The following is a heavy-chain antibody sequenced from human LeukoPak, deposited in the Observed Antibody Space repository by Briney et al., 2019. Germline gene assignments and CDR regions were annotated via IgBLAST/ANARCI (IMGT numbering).Heavy chain of an antibody. CDR3: ARVDIGNGAFDI. CDR2: IYHSGST. D-gene: IGHD5-12*01. J-gene: IGHJ3*02. Sequence: SETLSLTCAVSGGPISSGGYSWSWIRQPPGKGLEWIGYIYHSGSTYYNPSLKSRVTISVDRSKNQFSLKLSSVTAADTAVYYCARVDIGNGAFDIWGQGTMVTVSS. CDR1: GGPISSGGYS. V-gene: IGHV4-30-2*01.